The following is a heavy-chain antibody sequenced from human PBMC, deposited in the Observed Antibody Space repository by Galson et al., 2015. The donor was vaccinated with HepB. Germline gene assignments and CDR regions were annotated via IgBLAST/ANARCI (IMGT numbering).Heavy chain of an antibody. CDR2: TYYRSKWST. CDR3: AKSIHLGRGFDS. D-gene: IGHD7-27*01. J-gene: IGHJ4*02. V-gene: IGHV6-1*01. CDR1: GDSVSSNTVG. Sequence: CAISGDSVSSNTVGWNWIRQSPSRGLEWLGRTYYRSKWSTDYAVSVKSRITINPDTSKNQFSLQLNSVTPGDTAVYYCAKSIHLGRGFDSWGQGTLVTVSS.